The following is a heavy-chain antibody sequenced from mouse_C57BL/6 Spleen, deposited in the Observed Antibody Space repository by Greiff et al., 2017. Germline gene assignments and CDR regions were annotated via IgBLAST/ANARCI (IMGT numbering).Heavy chain of an antibody. D-gene: IGHD1-1*01. CDR1: YFAFMASA. CDR2: FTMYSDAT. CDR3: ARSITTVVEGAMDY. V-gene: IGHV1-49*01. J-gene: IGHJ4*01. Sequence: LKESGAELVRPGSSVKLSCKDSYFAFMASAMHWVKQRPGHGLEWIGSFTMYSDATEYSENFKGKATLTANTSSSTAYMELSSLTSEDSAVYYCARSITTVVEGAMDYWGQGTSVTVSS.